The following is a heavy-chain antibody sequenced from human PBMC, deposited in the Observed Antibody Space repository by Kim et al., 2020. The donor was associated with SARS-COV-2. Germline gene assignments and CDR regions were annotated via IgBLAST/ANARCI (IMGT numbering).Heavy chain of an antibody. Sequence: SETLSLTCTVYGGSISSYYWSWIRRPPGKGLEWIGYIYYSGSTNYNPSLKSRVTISVDTSKNQFSLKLSSVTASDTAVYYCARRGLGQLIWFDPWGQGTLVTVSS. CDR1: GGSISSYY. J-gene: IGHJ5*02. V-gene: IGHV4-59*08. D-gene: IGHD6-19*01. CDR3: ARRGLGQLIWFDP. CDR2: IYYSGST.